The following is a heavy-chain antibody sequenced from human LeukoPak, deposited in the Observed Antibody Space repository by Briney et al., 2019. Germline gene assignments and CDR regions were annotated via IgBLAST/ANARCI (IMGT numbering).Heavy chain of an antibody. V-gene: IGHV5-51*01. CDR3: ARHRSIGYYYDSSGPSPEDY. D-gene: IGHD3-22*01. Sequence: GESLQISCKGSGYSFTSYWIGWVRPRPGKGREWMGIIYPGDSDTRYSPSFQGQVTISADKSISTAYLQWSSLKASDTAMYYCARHRSIGYYYDSSGPSPEDYWGQGTLVTVSS. CDR1: GYSFTSYW. CDR2: IYPGDSDT. J-gene: IGHJ4*02.